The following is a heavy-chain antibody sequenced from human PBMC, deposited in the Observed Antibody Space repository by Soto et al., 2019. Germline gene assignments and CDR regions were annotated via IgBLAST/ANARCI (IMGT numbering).Heavy chain of an antibody. Sequence: QVQLVESGGGVVQPGRSLRLSCAASGFTFSSYAMHWVRQAPGKGLEWVAVISYDGSNKYYADSVKGRYTISRDNSKNTLYLQMNSLSAEDTAVYYCAREITANWFDPWGQGTMVTVSS. CDR1: GFTFSSYA. CDR3: AREITANWFDP. V-gene: IGHV3-30-3*01. D-gene: IGHD1-20*01. CDR2: ISYDGSNK. J-gene: IGHJ5*02.